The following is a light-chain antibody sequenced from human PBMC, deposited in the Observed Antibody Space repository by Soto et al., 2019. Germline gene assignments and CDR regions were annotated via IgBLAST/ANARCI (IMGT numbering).Light chain of an antibody. CDR3: QSYDSSLSAVV. J-gene: IGLJ2*01. Sequence: QSVLTQPPSVSGAPGQRVTISCTGNSSNIGAGYGVHWYQQLPGTAPKLLIYGNSNRPSGVPDRFSGSKSGTSASLAITGLQAEDEADYYCQSYDSSLSAVVFGGGTKLTVL. CDR1: SSNIGAGYG. CDR2: GNS. V-gene: IGLV1-40*01.